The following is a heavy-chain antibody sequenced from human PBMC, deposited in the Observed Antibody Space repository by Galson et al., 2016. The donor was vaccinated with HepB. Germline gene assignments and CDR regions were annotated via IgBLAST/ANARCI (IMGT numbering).Heavy chain of an antibody. CDR1: GGSISDYY. Sequence: SETLSLTCTVSGGSISDYYWSWIRQPPGKGLEWIGYIYYSGSTKYNPSLRSRVTISVDASKNQFSLKLRFVTAADTAVYYCARDRNYYDYSLGYWGRGTLVTVSS. CDR2: IYYSGST. D-gene: IGHD3-22*01. CDR3: ARDRNYYDYSLGY. V-gene: IGHV4-59*01. J-gene: IGHJ4*02.